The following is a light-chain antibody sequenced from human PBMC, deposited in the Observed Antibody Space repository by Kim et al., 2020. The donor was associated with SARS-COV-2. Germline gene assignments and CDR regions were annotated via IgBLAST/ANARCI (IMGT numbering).Light chain of an antibody. CDR1: SGHSSYA. J-gene: IGLJ1*01. CDR2: LNSDGSH. V-gene: IGLV4-69*01. Sequence: ASVKLTCTLSSGHSSYAIAWHQQQPEKGPRYLMKLNSDGSHSKGDGIPDRFSGSSSGDERYLTISSLQSEDEADYYCQTWGTGIHVFGTGTKVTVL. CDR3: QTWGTGIHV.